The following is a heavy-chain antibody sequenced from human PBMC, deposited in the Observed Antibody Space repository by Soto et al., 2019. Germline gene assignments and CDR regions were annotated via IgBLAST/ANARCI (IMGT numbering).Heavy chain of an antibody. V-gene: IGHV6-1*01. CDR2: TYYRSKWYN. CDR3: ARSVIAVAGPADHFDY. Sequence: SQTLSLTCVISGDSVSSNSAAWNWIRQSPSRGLEWLGRTYYRSKWYNDYAVSVKSRIPINPDTSKNQFSLQLNSVTPEDTAVYYCARSVIAVAGPADHFDYWGQGTLVTVSS. J-gene: IGHJ4*02. D-gene: IGHD6-19*01. CDR1: GDSVSSNSAA.